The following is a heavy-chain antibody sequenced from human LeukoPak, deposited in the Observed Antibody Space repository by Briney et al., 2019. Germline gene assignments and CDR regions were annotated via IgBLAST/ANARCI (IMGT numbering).Heavy chain of an antibody. CDR2: IYHSGSV. CDR1: GYSISSGYY. Sequence: SETLSLTCTVSGYSISSGYYWGWIRQPPGKGLEWIGSIYHSGSVYFNPSLKSRVTISVDTSNNQFSLKLSSVTAADAAVYYCASAWDPLDYWGQGTLVTVSS. V-gene: IGHV4-38-2*02. J-gene: IGHJ4*02. CDR3: ASAWDPLDY. D-gene: IGHD1-26*01.